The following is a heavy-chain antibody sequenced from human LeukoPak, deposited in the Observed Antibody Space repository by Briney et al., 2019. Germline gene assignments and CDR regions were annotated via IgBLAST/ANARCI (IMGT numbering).Heavy chain of an antibody. V-gene: IGHV1-69*13. D-gene: IGHD1-26*01. Sequence: SVKVSCKTSGGTFTSYAITWVRQAPGQGLEWMGKIIPISGTTNYAQKFQGRATFTADESTSTAYMELSSLRSEDTALYYCARKLRLGGNWFDPWGQGTLVTVSS. CDR2: IIPISGTT. CDR1: GGTFTSYA. J-gene: IGHJ5*02. CDR3: ARKLRLGGNWFDP.